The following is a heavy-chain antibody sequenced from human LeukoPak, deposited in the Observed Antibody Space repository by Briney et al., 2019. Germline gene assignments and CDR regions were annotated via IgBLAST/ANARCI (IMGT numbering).Heavy chain of an antibody. J-gene: IGHJ4*02. Sequence: PSETLSLTCTVSGASVSSGDYYWSWIRQLPGKGLEWIGYIYHSGSTYYNPSLKSRLTISVDTSKNPFSLKLSSVTAADTAVYYCARRRGNTSGFQGYYFDYWGQGTLVTVSS. CDR1: GASVSSGDYY. D-gene: IGHD6-19*01. V-gene: IGHV4-31*03. CDR2: IYHSGST. CDR3: ARRRGNTSGFQGYYFDY.